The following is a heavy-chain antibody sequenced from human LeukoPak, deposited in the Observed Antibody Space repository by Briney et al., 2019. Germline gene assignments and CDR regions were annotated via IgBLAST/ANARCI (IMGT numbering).Heavy chain of an antibody. D-gene: IGHD3-16*01. CDR2: IYTSGTT. CDR1: GGSISSYY. CDR3: ARGSSWGEHS. V-gene: IGHV4-4*07. J-gene: IGHJ4*02. Sequence: SETLSLTCTVSGGSISSYYWSWIRQPARKGLEWIGRIYTSGTTTYNPSLKSRVTMSVDRPMNQFSMKLTSVTAADTAVYYCARGSSWGEHSWGQGTLVIVSS.